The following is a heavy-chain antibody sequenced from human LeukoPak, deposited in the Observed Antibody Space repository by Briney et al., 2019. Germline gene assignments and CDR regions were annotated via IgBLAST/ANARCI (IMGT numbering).Heavy chain of an antibody. V-gene: IGHV3-23*01. CDR3: AKRRASNHDAFDI. CDR2: ISGSGGST. Sequence: PGGPLRLSCAASGFTFSSYAMSWVRQAPGKGLEGVSAISGSGGSTYYAHSVKGRFTISRDNSKNTLYLQMNSLRAEDTAVYYCAKRRASNHDAFDIWGQGTMVTVSS. J-gene: IGHJ3*02. CDR1: GFTFSSYA. D-gene: IGHD1-14*01.